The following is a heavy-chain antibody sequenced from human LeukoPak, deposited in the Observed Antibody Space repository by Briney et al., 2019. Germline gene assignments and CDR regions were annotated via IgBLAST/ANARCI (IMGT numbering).Heavy chain of an antibody. J-gene: IGHJ4*02. CDR3: ARPVAGYYDILTGYYRGYYFDY. CDR1: GGSFSGYY. D-gene: IGHD3-9*01. V-gene: IGHV4-34*01. Sequence: PSETLSLTCAVYGGSFSGYYWSWIRQPPGKGLEWIGSVYHSGSTYDNPSLKSRVTISVDTSKNQFSLKLISVTAADTAVYYCARPVAGYYDILTGYYRGYYFDYWGQGTLVTVSS. CDR2: VYHSGST.